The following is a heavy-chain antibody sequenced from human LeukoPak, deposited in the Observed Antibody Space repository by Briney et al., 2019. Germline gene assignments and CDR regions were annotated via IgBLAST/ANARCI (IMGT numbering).Heavy chain of an antibody. Sequence: GASVKVSCKASGGTFSSYAISWVRQAPGQGLEWMGGIIPIFGTANCAQKFQGRVTITADESTSTAYMELSSLRSEDTAVYYCASVIPIAAAGTDAFDIWGQGTMVTVSS. D-gene: IGHD6-13*01. CDR3: ASVIPIAAAGTDAFDI. J-gene: IGHJ3*02. CDR1: GGTFSSYA. V-gene: IGHV1-69*13. CDR2: IIPIFGTA.